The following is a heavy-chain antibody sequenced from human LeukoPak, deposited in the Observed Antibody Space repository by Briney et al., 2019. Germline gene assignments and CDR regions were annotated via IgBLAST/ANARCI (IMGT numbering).Heavy chain of an antibody. Sequence: ASVKVSCKASGYTFTSYDINWVRQATGQGLEWMGWMNPNSGNTGYAQKFQGRVTMTRNTSISTAYMELSSLRSEDTAVYYCAKVLWFGADAFDIWGQGTMVTVSS. D-gene: IGHD3-10*01. CDR2: MNPNSGNT. V-gene: IGHV1-8*01. CDR1: GYTFTSYD. CDR3: AKVLWFGADAFDI. J-gene: IGHJ3*02.